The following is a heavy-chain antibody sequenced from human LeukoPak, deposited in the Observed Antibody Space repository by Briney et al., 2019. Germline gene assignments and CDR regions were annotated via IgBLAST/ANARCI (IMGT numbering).Heavy chain of an antibody. J-gene: IGHJ4*02. Sequence: SVKVSCKASGGTFSSYAISWVRQAPGQGLEWMGGIIPIFGTANYAQKFQGRVTITTDESTSTAYMELSSLRSEDTAVYYCARALDCSSTSCYNGFDYWGQGTLVTVSS. CDR1: GGTFSSYA. CDR2: IIPIFGTA. D-gene: IGHD2-2*01. V-gene: IGHV1-69*05. CDR3: ARALDCSSTSCYNGFDY.